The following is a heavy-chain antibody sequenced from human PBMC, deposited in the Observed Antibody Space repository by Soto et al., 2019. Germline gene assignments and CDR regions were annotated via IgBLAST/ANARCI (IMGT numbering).Heavy chain of an antibody. J-gene: IGHJ6*02. V-gene: IGHV4-4*07. D-gene: IGHD1-1*01. Sequence: TLSLTCTVSGGSISSDYWSWIRLPAGKGLEWIGRFYTSGSTNYNPSLKSRVTMSEDTSKNQFSLKLSSVTAADTAVCYCAREHWKLPYYYYGMDVWGQGTTVTVSS. CDR3: AREHWKLPYYYYGMDV. CDR1: GGSISSDY. CDR2: FYTSGST.